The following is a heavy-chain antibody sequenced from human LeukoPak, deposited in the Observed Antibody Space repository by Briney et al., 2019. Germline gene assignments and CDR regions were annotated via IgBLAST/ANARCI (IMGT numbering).Heavy chain of an antibody. CDR3: ARGPYSYDSSGAFDI. CDR1: GGSIRSSSYY. Sequence: PSETLSLTCTVSGGSIRSSSYYWGWIRQPPGKGLEWIESIYYSGSTHYNPSVKSRATISVDTSQKHFSLKLSSVTAAGTAVYFCARGPYSYDSSGAFDIWGQGTMVTVSS. V-gene: IGHV4-39*02. D-gene: IGHD3-22*01. CDR2: IYYSGST. J-gene: IGHJ3*02.